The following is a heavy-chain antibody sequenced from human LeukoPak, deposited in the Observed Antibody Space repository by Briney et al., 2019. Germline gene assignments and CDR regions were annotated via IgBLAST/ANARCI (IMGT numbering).Heavy chain of an antibody. V-gene: IGHV5-51*01. CDR1: GYSFTSYW. CDR3: ARDLVSSGWSSGFDP. Sequence: GESLKISCKGSGYSFTSYWIGWVRQMPGKGLEWMGIIYPADSDTRYSPSFQGQVTISADKSISTAYLQWSSLKASDTAMYYCARDLVSSGWSSGFDPWGQGTLVTVSS. CDR2: IYPADSDT. J-gene: IGHJ5*02. D-gene: IGHD6-19*01.